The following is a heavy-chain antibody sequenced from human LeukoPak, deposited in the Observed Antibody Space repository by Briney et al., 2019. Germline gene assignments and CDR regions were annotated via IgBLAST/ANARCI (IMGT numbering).Heavy chain of an antibody. CDR1: GGSISSTTYY. D-gene: IGHD1-26*01. V-gene: IGHV4-39*07. CDR2: IYHSGNI. Sequence: SETLSLTCTVSGGSISSTTYYWGWIRQPPGKGLEWIGSIYHSGNIYYNPSLKSRVTISVDTSKNQFSLKLSSVTAADTAVYYCARERVVGYSGSYRHAFDIWGQGTMVTVSS. J-gene: IGHJ3*02. CDR3: ARERVVGYSGSYRHAFDI.